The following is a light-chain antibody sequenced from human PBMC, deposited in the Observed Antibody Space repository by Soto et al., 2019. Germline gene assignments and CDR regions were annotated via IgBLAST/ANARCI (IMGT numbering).Light chain of an antibody. J-gene: IGKJ3*01. CDR3: QQYNNWPPIP. CDR2: GAS. CDR1: QSVSSN. Sequence: EIVMTQSPATLSVSPGERATLSCRASQSVSSNLGWYQQKPGQAPRLLIYGASTRATGIPARFSGSGSGTESTLTISSLQFEDFAVYYCQQYNNWPPIPFGPGTKVDIK. V-gene: IGKV3-15*01.